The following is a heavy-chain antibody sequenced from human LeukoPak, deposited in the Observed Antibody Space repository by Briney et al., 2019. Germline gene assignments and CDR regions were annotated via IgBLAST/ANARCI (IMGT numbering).Heavy chain of an antibody. CDR2: IIPIFGTA. Sequence: SVKVSCRASGGTFSSYAISWVRQAPGQGLEWMGRIIPIFGTANYAQKFQGRVTITTDESTSTAYMELSSLRSEDTAVYYCARDDYYDSSGYYKPNPFDYWGQGTLVTVSS. D-gene: IGHD3-22*01. J-gene: IGHJ4*02. CDR1: GGTFSSYA. V-gene: IGHV1-69*05. CDR3: ARDDYYDSSGYYKPNPFDY.